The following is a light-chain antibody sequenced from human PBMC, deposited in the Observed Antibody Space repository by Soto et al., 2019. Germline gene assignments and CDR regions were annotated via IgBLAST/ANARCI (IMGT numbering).Light chain of an antibody. J-gene: IGKJ4*01. CDR1: QSISNY. Sequence: DLEMTQSPSSLSASVGDRVTITCRASQSISNYLNWYQHKPGKVPKLLIYAASSLQSGVPTRFSGSGSGTDFTLTINSLQPEDFATYYCQHSYGTPHTFGGGNKIEIK. CDR2: AAS. CDR3: QHSYGTPHT. V-gene: IGKV1-39*01.